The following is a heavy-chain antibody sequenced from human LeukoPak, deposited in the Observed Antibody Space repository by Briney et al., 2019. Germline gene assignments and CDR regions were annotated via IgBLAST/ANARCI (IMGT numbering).Heavy chain of an antibody. CDR1: GFTFSSYA. V-gene: IGHV3-23*01. CDR3: AKQGFSSSWSQFDF. CDR2: ISGSGGST. J-gene: IGHJ4*02. Sequence: GGSLRLSCAASGFTFSSYAMSWVRQAPGKGLEWVSAISGSGGSTYYADSVKGRFTISRDNSKNTLYLHMNSLRAEDTAVYHCAKQGFSSSWSQFDFWGQGTLVTVSS. D-gene: IGHD6-13*01.